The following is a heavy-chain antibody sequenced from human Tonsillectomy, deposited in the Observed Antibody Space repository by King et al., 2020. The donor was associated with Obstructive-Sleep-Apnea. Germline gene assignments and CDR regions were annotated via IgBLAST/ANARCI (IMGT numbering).Heavy chain of an antibody. D-gene: IGHD3-22*01. CDR1: GGSISSYY. J-gene: IGHJ4*02. Sequence: VQLQESGPGLVKPSETLSLTCTVSGGSISSYYWSWIRQPPGKGLEWIGYIYYSGSTNYNPSLESRVTISVDTSKNQFSLKLSPVTAADTAVYYCARHERDDSSGYYYLYYFDYWGQGTLVTVSS. V-gene: IGHV4-59*08. CDR3: ARHERDDSSGYYYLYYFDY. CDR2: IYYSGST.